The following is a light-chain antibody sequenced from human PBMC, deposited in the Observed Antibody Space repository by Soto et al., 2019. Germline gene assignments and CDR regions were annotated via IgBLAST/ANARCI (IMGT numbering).Light chain of an antibody. CDR2: GAS. Sequence: EIVMTQSPATLSVSLGERATLTCRSSQSVSSNLAWYQQKPGQATRLPIYGASTRATGIPARFSGSGSGTEFTLTISSLQSEDSAVYYCQQYNNWPPITFGQGTRLEIK. CDR3: QQYNNWPPIT. V-gene: IGKV3-15*01. J-gene: IGKJ5*01. CDR1: QSVSSN.